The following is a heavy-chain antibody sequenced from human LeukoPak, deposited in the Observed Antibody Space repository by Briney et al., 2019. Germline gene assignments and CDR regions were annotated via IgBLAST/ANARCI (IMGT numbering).Heavy chain of an antibody. CDR3: AKPPLEWLPDDY. CDR2: ISGGGGTT. CDR1: GFTFSNFA. J-gene: IGHJ4*02. D-gene: IGHD3-3*01. V-gene: IGHV3-23*01. Sequence: PGGSLRLSCAASGFTFSNFAMGWVRQAPGKGLEWVSSISGGGGTTYYADSVKGRFTISRDSSKNTLYLQMNSLRAEDTAVYYCAKPPLEWLPDDYWGQGTLVTVSS.